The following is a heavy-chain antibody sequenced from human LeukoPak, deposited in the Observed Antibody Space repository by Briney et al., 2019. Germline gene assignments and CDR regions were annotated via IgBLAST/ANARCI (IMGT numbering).Heavy chain of an antibody. CDR1: GFTFEDYG. CDR2: INWNGDNT. CDR3: ARVSLQNIVVVPAAQLYYYYYYYMDV. D-gene: IGHD2-2*01. J-gene: IGHJ6*03. V-gene: IGHV3-20*04. Sequence: PGGSLRLSCAASGFTFEDYGMSWVRQAPGKGLEWVSGINWNGDNTGYADSVKGRFTISRDNAKNSLYLQMNSLRAEDTAVYYCARVSLQNIVVVPAAQLYYYYYYYMDVWGKGTTVTVSS.